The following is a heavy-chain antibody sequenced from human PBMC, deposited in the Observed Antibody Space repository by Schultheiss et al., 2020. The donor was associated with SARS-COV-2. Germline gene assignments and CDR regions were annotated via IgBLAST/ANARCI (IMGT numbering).Heavy chain of an antibody. V-gene: IGHV3-53*01. CDR2: IYSSDST. J-gene: IGHJ4*02. Sequence: GGSLRLSCAASEFTVSSNYMNWVRQAPGKGLEWVSVIYSSDSTYYADSVKGRFTISRDNSKNTLYLQMNSLRVEDTAVYYCAGGLDYWGQGTLVTVSS. CDR1: EFTVSSNY. CDR3: AGGLDY. D-gene: IGHD3-16*01.